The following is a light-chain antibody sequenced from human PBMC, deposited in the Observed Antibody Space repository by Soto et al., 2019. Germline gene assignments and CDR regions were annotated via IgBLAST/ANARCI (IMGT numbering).Light chain of an antibody. CDR1: QSLSSN. V-gene: IGKV3-15*01. Sequence: EIVMTQSPATLSVSPGARATLSCRARQSLSSNLSWYQQKPGQAPSLLSYDASTRATGIPARFSGSGSGTDFTLTISRLQSEDFAVYYCQQYNNWPRTFGQGTKVEIK. CDR2: DAS. CDR3: QQYNNWPRT. J-gene: IGKJ1*01.